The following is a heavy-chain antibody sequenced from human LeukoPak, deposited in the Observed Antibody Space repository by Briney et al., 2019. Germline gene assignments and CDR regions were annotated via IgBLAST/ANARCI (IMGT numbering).Heavy chain of an antibody. Sequence: PGGSLRLSCAASGSTFDDYGMHWARQAPGKGLEWVAVISYDGSNKYYADSVKGRFTISRDNSKNTLYLQMNSLRAEDTAVYYCAKAGGSSLRDFDYWGQGTLVTVSS. V-gene: IGHV3-30*18. CDR3: AKAGGSSLRDFDY. J-gene: IGHJ4*02. CDR1: GSTFDDYG. D-gene: IGHD1-26*01. CDR2: ISYDGSNK.